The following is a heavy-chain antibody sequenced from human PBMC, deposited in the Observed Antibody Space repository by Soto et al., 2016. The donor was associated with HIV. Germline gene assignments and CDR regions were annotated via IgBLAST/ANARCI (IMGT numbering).Heavy chain of an antibody. CDR1: GFTFRTYA. D-gene: IGHD3-22*01. CDR2: MSGNDDNT. V-gene: IGHV3-23*01. Sequence: EVQLLESGGGLVQPGGSLRLSCAASGFTFRTYAMNWVRQAPGRGLEWVSCMSGNDDNTYYIDSVKGRFTLSRDNPKNTLYLQMNSLRDEDTAVYYCARDSRSPSFYDSSGRGKFYFDSWARNLVTVSS. CDR3: ARDSRSPSFYDSSGRGKFYFDS. J-gene: IGHJ4*03.